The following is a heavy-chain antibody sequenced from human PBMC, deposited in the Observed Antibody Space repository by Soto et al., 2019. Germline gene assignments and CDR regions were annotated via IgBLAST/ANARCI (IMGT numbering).Heavy chain of an antibody. D-gene: IGHD1-26*01. Sequence: QVRLVQSGAEVRKPGASVTVSCKASAYIFTNYYIHWVRQAPGQGLEWMGIINPRDSSTRYAQKFQGRVTMPRETSSSTVYMELSSLRFEDTAMYYCARDIGDSGSHWFDPWGQGSLVTVSS. J-gene: IGHJ5*02. CDR2: INPRDSST. CDR3: ARDIGDSGSHWFDP. CDR1: AYIFTNYY. V-gene: IGHV1-46*01.